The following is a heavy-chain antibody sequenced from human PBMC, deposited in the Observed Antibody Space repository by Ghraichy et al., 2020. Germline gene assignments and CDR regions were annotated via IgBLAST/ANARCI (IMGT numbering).Heavy chain of an antibody. CDR2: IYYSGST. V-gene: IGHV4-39*01. CDR3: ARQGGGVCDY. CDR1: GGSISSSSYY. Sequence: SETLSLTCTVSGGSISSSSYYWGWIRQPPGKGLEWIGSIYYSGSTYYNPSLKSRVTISVDTSKNQFSLKLSSVTAADTAVYYCARQGGGVCDYWGQGTLVTVSS. D-gene: IGHD3-16*01. J-gene: IGHJ4*02.